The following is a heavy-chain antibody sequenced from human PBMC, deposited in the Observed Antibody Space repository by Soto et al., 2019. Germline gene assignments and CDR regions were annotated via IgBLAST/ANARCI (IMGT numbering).Heavy chain of an antibody. CDR3: ARNGAADSYAHYDMDV. Sequence: QVQLQESGPGLVKPSETLSLTCTVSGGSISPYYWSWIRQPPGKGLDWIGYVYYSGNTNYNPSLASRVTISVDTSRNRFSLNLTAATAADRAVNYCARNGAADSYAHYDMDVWGRGTPVTVSS. V-gene: IGHV4-59*01. CDR1: GGSISPYY. J-gene: IGHJ6*03. D-gene: IGHD6-13*01. CDR2: VYYSGNT.